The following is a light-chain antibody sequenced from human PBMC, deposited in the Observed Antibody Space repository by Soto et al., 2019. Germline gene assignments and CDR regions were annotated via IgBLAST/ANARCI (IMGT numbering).Light chain of an antibody. CDR1: PTISSNY. J-gene: IGKJ1*01. CDR2: GAS. V-gene: IGKV3-20*01. CDR3: QQYVSWT. Sequence: IVLTQSPGTLSVSPGERATLSCRTSPTISSNYLAWYQQKTGQAPSLLIYGASRRATGIPDRFSGSGSGTNFTITITRLEPEDSAIYYCQQYVSWTFGQGTKVESK.